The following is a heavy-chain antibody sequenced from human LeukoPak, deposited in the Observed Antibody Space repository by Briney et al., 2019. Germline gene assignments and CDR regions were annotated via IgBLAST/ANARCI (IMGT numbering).Heavy chain of an antibody. CDR2: INHSGST. J-gene: IGHJ4*02. CDR1: GGSISSRNW. D-gene: IGHD3-22*01. CDR3: TVGDGYSDFDY. Sequence: PSETLSLTCAVSGGSISSRNWWSWVRQPPGKGLEWIGEINHSGSTNYNPSLKSRVTISVDTSKNQFSLKLSSVTAADTAVYYCTVGDGYSDFDYWGQGTLVTVSS. V-gene: IGHV4-4*02.